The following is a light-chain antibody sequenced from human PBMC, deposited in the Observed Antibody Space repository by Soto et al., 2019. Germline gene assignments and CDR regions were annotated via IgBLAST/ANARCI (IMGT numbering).Light chain of an antibody. CDR3: QQNYSIPLT. CDR2: GAS. V-gene: IGKV1-39*01. Sequence: IHMTLSPSSLSASVGNRVTIACRASQSISSYLNWYQQKPGKAPDLLIYGASSLQSGVTSRFTGSGSGTDFTLTITDLQTEDFVTYYCQQNYSIPLTFGQGTRLETK. CDR1: QSISSY. J-gene: IGKJ5*01.